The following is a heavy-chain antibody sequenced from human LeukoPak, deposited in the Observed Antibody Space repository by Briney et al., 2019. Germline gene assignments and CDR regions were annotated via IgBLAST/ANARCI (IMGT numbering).Heavy chain of an antibody. V-gene: IGHV1-2*02. Sequence: ASVKVSCKASGHTFTGYYMHWVRQAPGQGLEWMGWINPNSGGTNYAQKFQGRFTMTRDTSISTAYMELSRLRSDDTAVYYCARDGDYSNYGLDHWGQGTVVTVSS. CDR2: INPNSGGT. J-gene: IGHJ4*01. CDR1: GHTFTGYY. CDR3: ARDGDYSNYGLDH. D-gene: IGHD4-11*01.